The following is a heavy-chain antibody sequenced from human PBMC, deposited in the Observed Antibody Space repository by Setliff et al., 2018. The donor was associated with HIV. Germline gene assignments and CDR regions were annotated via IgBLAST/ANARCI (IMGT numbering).Heavy chain of an antibody. V-gene: IGHV4-34*01. J-gene: IGHJ5*01. Sequence: SETLSLTCAVYGGSFSDYYWSWIRQPPGRGLEWIGEINHSGSTNYNPSLKRRVTISVDTSKNQFSLKLNSVTAADTAVYYCARVRLELRQYWFDSWGQGVRSPSP. CDR2: INHSGST. CDR3: ARVRLELRQYWFDS. D-gene: IGHD1-7*01. CDR1: GGSFSDYY.